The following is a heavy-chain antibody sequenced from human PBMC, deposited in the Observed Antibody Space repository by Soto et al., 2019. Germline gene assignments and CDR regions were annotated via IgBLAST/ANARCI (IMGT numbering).Heavy chain of an antibody. CDR3: ARGEITIFGVVILAGDY. CDR1: GYTFTSYA. CDR2: INAGNGNT. V-gene: IGHV1-3*01. D-gene: IGHD3-3*01. Sequence: QVQLVQSGAEVKKPGASVKVSCKASGYTFTSYAMHWVRKAPGQRLEWMGWINAGNGNTKYSQKFQGRVTITRDTSASTAYMELSSLRSEDTAVYYCARGEITIFGVVILAGDYWGQGTLVTVSS. J-gene: IGHJ4*02.